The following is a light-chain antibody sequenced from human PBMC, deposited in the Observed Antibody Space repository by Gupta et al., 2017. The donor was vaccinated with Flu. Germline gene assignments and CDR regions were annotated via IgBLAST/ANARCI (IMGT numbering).Light chain of an antibody. V-gene: IGLV2-14*01. Sequence: QSAVTQPASLSRSLGQSLSTYSTGTRSDVGGYNDVSWYQQNPGKAPKLMIYEVSNPPSGVSNRFSGSKSGNTASLTISGLQAEDEADYYCSSYTSSSTWVFGGGTKLTVL. J-gene: IGLJ3*02. CDR3: SSYTSSSTWV. CDR1: RSDVGGYND. CDR2: EVS.